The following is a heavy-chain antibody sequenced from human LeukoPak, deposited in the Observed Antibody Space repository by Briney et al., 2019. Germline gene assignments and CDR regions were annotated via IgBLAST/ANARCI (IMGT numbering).Heavy chain of an antibody. CDR3: ARVPFVVVVAYPDY. J-gene: IGHJ4*02. D-gene: IGHD2-15*01. CDR2: MNPNSGNT. CDR1: GGTFSSYA. Sequence: ASVKVSCKASGGTFSSYAISWVRQATGQGLEWMGWMNPNSGNTGYAQKFQGRVTMTRNTSISTAYMELSSLRSEDTAVYYCARVPFVVVVAYPDYWGQGTLVTVSS. V-gene: IGHV1-8*02.